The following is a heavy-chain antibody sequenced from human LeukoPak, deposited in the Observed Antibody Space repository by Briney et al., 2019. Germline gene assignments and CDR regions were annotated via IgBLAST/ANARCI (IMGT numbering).Heavy chain of an antibody. CDR1: GGSISSSSYY. J-gene: IGHJ4*02. CDR3: ARQNWGYAVSGFDY. Sequence: SETLSLTCTVSGGSISSSSYYWAWIRQPPGKGLEWIGGIYYSGSTYYNPSLKSRVTISVDTSKNQFSLKLSSVTAADTAVYYCARQNWGYAVSGFDYWGQGTLVTVSS. V-gene: IGHV4-39*01. D-gene: IGHD7-27*01. CDR2: IYYSGST.